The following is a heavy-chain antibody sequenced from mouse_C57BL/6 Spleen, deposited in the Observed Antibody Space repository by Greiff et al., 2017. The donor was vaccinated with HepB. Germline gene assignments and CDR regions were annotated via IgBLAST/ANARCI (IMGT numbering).Heavy chain of an antibody. V-gene: IGHV7-3*01. CDR3: ARYEILRYFDV. J-gene: IGHJ1*03. Sequence: EVQVVESGGGLVQPGGSLSLSCAASGFTFTDYYMSWVRQPPGKALEWLGFIRNKANGYTTEYSASVKGRFTISRDNSQSILYLQMNALRAEDSATYYCARYEILRYFDVWGTGTTVTVSS. CDR2: IRNKANGYTT. CDR1: GFTFTDYY. D-gene: IGHD1-1*01.